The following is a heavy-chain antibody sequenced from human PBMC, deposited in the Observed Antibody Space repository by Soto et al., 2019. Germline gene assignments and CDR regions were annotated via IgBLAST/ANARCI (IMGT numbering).Heavy chain of an antibody. V-gene: IGHV1-69*01. CDR2: IIPIFGTA. D-gene: IGHD6-13*01. Sequence: QVQLVQSGAEVKKPGSSVKVSCKASGGTFSSYAISWVRQAPGQGLEWMGGIIPIFGTANYAQKFQGRVTITADESTSTAYMELSSLRSEDTAVYYCARVSTAASIGSDPKKYYYYYYGMDVWGQGTTVTVSS. CDR3: ARVSTAASIGSDPKKYYYYYYGMDV. J-gene: IGHJ6*02. CDR1: GGTFSSYA.